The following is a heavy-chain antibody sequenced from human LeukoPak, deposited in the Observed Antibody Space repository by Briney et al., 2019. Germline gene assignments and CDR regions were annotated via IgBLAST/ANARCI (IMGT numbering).Heavy chain of an antibody. J-gene: IGHJ5*02. CDR3: ARENYDFWSGYYSGGWFDP. Sequence: SETLSLTCTVSGGSISSYYWSWIRQPPGKGLEWIGYIYYSGSTNYNPSLKSRVTISVDTSKNQFSLKLSSVTAADTAVYYCARENYDFWSGYYSGGWFDPWGQGTLVAVSS. D-gene: IGHD3-3*01. V-gene: IGHV4-59*01. CDR2: IYYSGST. CDR1: GGSISSYY.